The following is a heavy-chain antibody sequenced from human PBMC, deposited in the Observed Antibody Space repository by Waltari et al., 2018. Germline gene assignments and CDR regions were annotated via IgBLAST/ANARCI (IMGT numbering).Heavy chain of an antibody. J-gene: IGHJ4*02. CDR1: GFTFSSYS. V-gene: IGHV3-21*01. CDR2: ISSSSSYR. D-gene: IGHD6-13*01. Sequence: EVQLVESGGGLVKPGGSLRLSCAASGFTFSSYSMNWVRQAPGKGLEVVSSISSSSSYRYYADSVKGRFTISRDNAKNSLYLQMNSLRAEDTAVYYCARPHSSSWNHCFDYWGQGTLVTVSS. CDR3: ARPHSSSWNHCFDY.